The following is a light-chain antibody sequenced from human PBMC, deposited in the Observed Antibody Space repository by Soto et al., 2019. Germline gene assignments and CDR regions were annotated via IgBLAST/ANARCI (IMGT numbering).Light chain of an antibody. Sequence: EIVMTQSPDTLSVSPGETATLSCRASQSVGSAVAWYQHKPGQAPRLLIVGASIRATGVPGRFSGGGSGTEFTLTISSLQSEDFAVYYCQQYKNWPPLTFGGGTTVEIK. V-gene: IGKV3-15*01. CDR3: QQYKNWPPLT. CDR1: QSVGSA. J-gene: IGKJ4*01. CDR2: GAS.